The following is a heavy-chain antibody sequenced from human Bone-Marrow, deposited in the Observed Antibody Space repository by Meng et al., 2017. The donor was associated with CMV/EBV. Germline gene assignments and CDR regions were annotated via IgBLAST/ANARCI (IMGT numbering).Heavy chain of an antibody. V-gene: IGHV3-7*01. CDR3: ARGPRFGELFD. CDR1: GFTFSYYW. D-gene: IGHD3-10*01. CDR2: IKQDGSEK. J-gene: IGHJ4*02. Sequence: GESLKISCAASGFTFSYYWMSWVRQAPGKGLEWVANIKQDGSEKYYVDSVKGRFTISRDNAKNSLYLRINSLRAEDTAVYYCARGPRFGELFDWGQGTLVTVS.